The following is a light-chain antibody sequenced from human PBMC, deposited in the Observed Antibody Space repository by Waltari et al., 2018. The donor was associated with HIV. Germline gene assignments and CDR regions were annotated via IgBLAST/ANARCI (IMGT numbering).Light chain of an antibody. CDR3: YSTDSSGNHRV. J-gene: IGLJ3*02. Sequence: SYELTQPPSVSVSPGQTARITCSGDALPRKYAYWYQQKSGQAPVLVIYEDSKRPSGIPERFYGSSSGTMATLTISGAQVEDEADYSCYSTDSSGNHRVFGGGTKLTVL. CDR2: EDS. CDR1: ALPRKY. V-gene: IGLV3-10*01.